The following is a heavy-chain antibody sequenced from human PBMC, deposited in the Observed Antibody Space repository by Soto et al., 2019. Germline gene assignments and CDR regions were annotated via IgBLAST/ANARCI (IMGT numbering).Heavy chain of an antibody. CDR3: ARVWLRYLDWEPYGMDV. V-gene: IGHV3-53*01. CDR1: GFTVSSNY. Sequence: GGSLRLSCAASGFTVSSNYMSWVRQAPGKGLEWVSVIYSGGSTYYADSVKGRFTISRDNSKNTLYLQMSSLRAEDTAVYYCARVWLRYLDWEPYGMDVWGQGTTVTVSS. CDR2: IYSGGST. D-gene: IGHD3-9*01. J-gene: IGHJ6*02.